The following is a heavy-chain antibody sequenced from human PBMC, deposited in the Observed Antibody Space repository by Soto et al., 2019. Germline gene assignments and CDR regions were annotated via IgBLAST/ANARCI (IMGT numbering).Heavy chain of an antibody. CDR2: IYYSGST. V-gene: IGHV4-39*01. CDR3: ARIIVGANFDY. CDR1: GGSISSSSYY. Sequence: SETLSLTCTFSGGSISSSSYYWGWIRQPPGKGLEWIGSIYYSGSTYYNPSLKSRVTISVDTSKDQFSLKLSSVTAADTAVYYCARIIVGANFDYWGQGTLVTVSS. D-gene: IGHD1-26*01. J-gene: IGHJ4*02.